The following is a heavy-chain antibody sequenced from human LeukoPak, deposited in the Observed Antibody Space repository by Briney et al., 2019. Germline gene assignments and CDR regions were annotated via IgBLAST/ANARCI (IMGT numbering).Heavy chain of an antibody. CDR2: TIGSGGST. Sequence: GGCLRLSCAASGFTFSSYAMSWVRQAPGKRLECVSATIGSGGSTYYADSVKGRFTISRDNSKNTLYLQMNSLRAEDTAVYYCARDGYSSGWYYYYYMDVWGKETTVTVSS. J-gene: IGHJ6*03. CDR3: ARDGYSSGWYYYYYMDV. V-gene: IGHV3-23*01. CDR1: GFTFSSYA. D-gene: IGHD6-19*01.